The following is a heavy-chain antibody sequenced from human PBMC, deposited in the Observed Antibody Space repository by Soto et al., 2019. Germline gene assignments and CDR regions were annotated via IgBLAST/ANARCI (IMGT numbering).Heavy chain of an antibody. CDR1: GDSISPYY. J-gene: IGHJ6*02. CDR2: IYYIGTT. Sequence: PSETLSLTCNVSGDSISPYYWSWIRQPPGKGLEWIGYIYYIGTTNYNPSLKSRVTMSIDTSKNQFSLKMRSLTAADTAVYYCVRDVTISFYGMDVWGPGTPVTVSS. D-gene: IGHD3-3*02. CDR3: VRDVTISFYGMDV. V-gene: IGHV4-59*01.